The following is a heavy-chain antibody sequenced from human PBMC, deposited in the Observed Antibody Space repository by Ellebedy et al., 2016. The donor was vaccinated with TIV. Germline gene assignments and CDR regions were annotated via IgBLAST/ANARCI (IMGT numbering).Heavy chain of an antibody. D-gene: IGHD2-15*01. CDR3: ARFSRGAPFVDYLYYMDV. CDR1: GFTFTDYA. CDR2: IGSRTYIV. Sequence: PGGSLRLSCAASGFTFTDYAMNWVRQAPGKGLEWVSYIGSRTYIVYYADSVKGRFTISRDNAKNSLYLQMNSLRDEDTAVYYCARFSRGAPFVDYLYYMDVWGKGTAVTVSS. V-gene: IGHV3-48*02. J-gene: IGHJ6*03.